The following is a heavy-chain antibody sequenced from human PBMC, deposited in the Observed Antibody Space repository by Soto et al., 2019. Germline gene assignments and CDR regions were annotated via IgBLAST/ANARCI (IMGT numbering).Heavy chain of an antibody. CDR1: GGSFSSGRYS. J-gene: IGHJ3*02. CDR3: ATSLIQSGGPSQPNTVDAFDI. D-gene: IGHD1-26*01. V-gene: IGHV4-61*01. Sequence: KASETLSLTCTVSGGSFSSGRYSWSWIRQPPGKGLEWTGYIYYSGSTNYNPSLKSRVTISVDTSKNQFTLKLSPVTAADTAVYYCATSLIQSGGPSQPNTVDAFDIWGQGTMVTVSS. CDR2: IYYSGST.